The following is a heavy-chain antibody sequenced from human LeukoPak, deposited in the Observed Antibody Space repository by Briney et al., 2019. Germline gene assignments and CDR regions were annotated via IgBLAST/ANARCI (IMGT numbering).Heavy chain of an antibody. V-gene: IGHV3-23*01. CDR3: AKPIRYSSSWNEYFQH. CDR2: ISGSGGST. J-gene: IGHJ1*01. Sequence: PGGSLRLSCAASGFTFSSYAMSWVRQAPGKGLEWVSAISGSGGSTYYADSVKGRFTISRDNSKNTLYLQMNSLRAEDTAVYYCAKPIRYSSSWNEYFQHWGQGTLVTVSS. D-gene: IGHD6-13*01. CDR1: GFTFSSYA.